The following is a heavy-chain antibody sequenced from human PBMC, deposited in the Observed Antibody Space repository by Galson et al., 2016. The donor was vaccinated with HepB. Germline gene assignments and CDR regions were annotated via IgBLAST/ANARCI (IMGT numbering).Heavy chain of an antibody. V-gene: IGHV5-51*01. J-gene: IGHJ5*02. CDR3: ARRRAPDYENIGEGWLDP. Sequence: QSGAEVKKPGESVKISCKCSGYNFRNHWIAWMRQMPGKGPELMGFIYPGDSDARYRPSFEGQVTFSIDMSTYSANLEWTSLKASDSGMYYCARRRAPDYENIGEGWLDPWGQGTLVTVSS. CDR1: GYNFRNHW. CDR2: IYPGDSDA. D-gene: IGHD3-22*01.